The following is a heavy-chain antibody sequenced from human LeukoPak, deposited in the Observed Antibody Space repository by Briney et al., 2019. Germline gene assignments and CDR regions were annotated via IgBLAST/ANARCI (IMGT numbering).Heavy chain of an antibody. CDR3: AKPGYSSSWYYFDY. CDR2: ISGSGGST. V-gene: IGHV3-23*01. Sequence: GGSLRLSCVASGFTFSSYAMSWVRQAPGKGLEWVSAISGSGGSTYYADSVKGRFTISRDNSKNTLYLQMNSLRAEDTAVYYCAKPGYSSSWYYFDYWGQGTLVTVSS. J-gene: IGHJ4*02. D-gene: IGHD6-13*01. CDR1: GFTFSSYA.